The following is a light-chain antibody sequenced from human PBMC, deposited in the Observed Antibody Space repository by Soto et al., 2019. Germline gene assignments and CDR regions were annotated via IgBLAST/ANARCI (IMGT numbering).Light chain of an antibody. V-gene: IGKV3-15*01. CDR1: QNIHTN. CDR3: QQYNNWLIT. CDR2: GAS. J-gene: IGKJ5*01. Sequence: EIVMTQSPATLSVSPGERATLSCRAGQNIHTNLAWYQQKPGQAPRLLFYGASTRATGIPARFSGSGSGTEFTLTISSLQSEDFAVYYCQQYNNWLITFGQGTRLEIK.